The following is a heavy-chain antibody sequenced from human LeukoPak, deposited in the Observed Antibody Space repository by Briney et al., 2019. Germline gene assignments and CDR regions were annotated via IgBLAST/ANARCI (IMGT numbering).Heavy chain of an antibody. J-gene: IGHJ6*02. CDR2: INHSGST. CDR1: GGSFSGYY. CDR3: ASLEPPYYYDSSGPAEGMDV. V-gene: IGHV4-34*01. Sequence: PSETLSLTCAVYGGSFSGYYWSWIRQPPGKGLEWIGEINHSGSTNYNPSLKRRVTISVDTSKNQFSLKLSSVTAADTAVYYCASLEPPYYYDSSGPAEGMDVWGQGTTVTVSS. D-gene: IGHD3-22*01.